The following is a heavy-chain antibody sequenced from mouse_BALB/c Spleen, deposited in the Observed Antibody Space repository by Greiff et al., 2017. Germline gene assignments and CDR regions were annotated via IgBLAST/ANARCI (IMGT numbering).Heavy chain of an antibody. CDR2: INPGSGGT. J-gene: IGHJ2*01. D-gene: IGHD1-1*01. Sequence: QVQLQQSGAELVRPGTSVKVSCKASGYAFTNYLIEWVKQRPGQGLEWIGVINPGSGGTNYNEKFKGKATLTADKSSSTAYMQLSSLTSDDSAVYFCARYDYGSSPFDYWGQGTTHTVSS. CDR3: ARYDYGSSPFDY. CDR1: GYAFTNYL. V-gene: IGHV1-54*01.